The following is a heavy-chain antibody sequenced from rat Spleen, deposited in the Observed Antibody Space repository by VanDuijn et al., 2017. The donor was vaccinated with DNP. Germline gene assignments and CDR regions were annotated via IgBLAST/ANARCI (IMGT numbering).Heavy chain of an antibody. V-gene: IGHV5-7*01. CDR2: LSYNGGTP. Sequence: EVLLVESDGGLVQPGRSQKLSCAVSGFTFGDYYMAWVRQAPAKGLEWVATLSYNGGTPYYRDSVKGRFTISRDNAQSTLYLQMDSLRSEDTATYYCARHRTIMPYYYAMDAWGQGASVTVSS. CDR1: GFTFGDYY. D-gene: IGHD1-12*01. CDR3: ARHRTIMPYYYAMDA. J-gene: IGHJ4*01.